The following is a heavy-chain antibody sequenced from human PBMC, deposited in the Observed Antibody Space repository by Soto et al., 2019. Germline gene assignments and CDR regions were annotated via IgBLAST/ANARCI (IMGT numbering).Heavy chain of an antibody. D-gene: IGHD3-22*01. Sequence: PSETLSLTCTVSGGSISSYYWSWIRQPPGKGLEWIGYIYYSGGTNYNPSLKSRVTISVDTSKNQFSLKLSSVTAADTAVYYCARGSDSSGYPPYYYYGMDVWGQGTTVTVSS. CDR3: ARGSDSSGYPPYYYYGMDV. J-gene: IGHJ6*02. CDR2: IYYSGGT. V-gene: IGHV4-59*01. CDR1: GGSISSYY.